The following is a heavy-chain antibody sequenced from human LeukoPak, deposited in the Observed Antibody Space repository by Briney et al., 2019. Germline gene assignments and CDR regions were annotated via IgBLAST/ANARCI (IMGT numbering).Heavy chain of an antibody. CDR2: ISGSGGST. J-gene: IGHJ4*02. CDR1: GFTFSSYA. D-gene: IGHD5-24*01. V-gene: IGHV3-23*01. Sequence: GGSLRLSCAASGFTFSSYAMSWVRQAPGKGLEWVSAISGSGGSTYYADSVKGRFTTSRDNSKNTLYLRMNSLRAEDTAVYYCAKWGDGYNSLDYWGQGTLVTVFS. CDR3: AKWGDGYNSLDY.